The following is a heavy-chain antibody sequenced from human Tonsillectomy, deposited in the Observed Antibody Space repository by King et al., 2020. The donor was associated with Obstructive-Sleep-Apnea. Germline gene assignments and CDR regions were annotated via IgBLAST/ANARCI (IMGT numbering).Heavy chain of an antibody. CDR3: AKRSDGVVTASRFDP. J-gene: IGHJ5*02. V-gene: IGHV3-30*02. Sequence: QVQLVESGGGVVQPGGSLRLSCEASGFIFSHYAMHWVRQAPGKRPEWVAFIRYDGSEKNYPGSVKGRFTISRDNSKNMLYLQMSSLIAEDTAMYYCAKRSDGVVTASRFDPWGQGALVTVSS. CDR2: IRYDGSEK. D-gene: IGHD2-21*02. CDR1: GFIFSHYA.